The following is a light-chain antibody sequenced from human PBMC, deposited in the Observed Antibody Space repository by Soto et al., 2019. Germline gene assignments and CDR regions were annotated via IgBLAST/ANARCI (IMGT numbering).Light chain of an antibody. V-gene: IGKV1-27*01. CDR1: QAFTNL. CDR3: QKYNSAPLT. Sequence: DIQMTQSPSPWSESVGERVTITSRASQAFTNLLAWYQQKPGKVPKLLIYAASTLQSGVPSRFSGSGSGTEFTLTISSLQPEDVATYYCQKYNSAPLTFGGGTKVE. J-gene: IGKJ4*01. CDR2: AAS.